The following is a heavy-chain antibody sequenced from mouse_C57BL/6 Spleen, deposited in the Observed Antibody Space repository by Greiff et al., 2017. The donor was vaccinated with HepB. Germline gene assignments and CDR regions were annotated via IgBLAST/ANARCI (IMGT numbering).Heavy chain of an antibody. CDR1: GYTFTDYN. J-gene: IGHJ2*01. Sequence: EVQLQQSGPELVKPGASVKMSCKASGYTFTDYNMHWVKQSHGKSLEWIGYINPNNGGTSYNQKFKGKATLTVNKSSSTAYMELRSLTSEDSAVYYCARWGLLLRYFDYWGQGTTLTVSS. CDR3: ARWGLLLRYFDY. CDR2: INPNNGGT. V-gene: IGHV1-22*01. D-gene: IGHD1-1*01.